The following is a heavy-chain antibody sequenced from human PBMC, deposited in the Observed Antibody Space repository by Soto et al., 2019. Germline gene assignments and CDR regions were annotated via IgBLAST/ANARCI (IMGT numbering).Heavy chain of an antibody. CDR2: ISGSGATS. D-gene: IGHD2-21*02. J-gene: IGHJ5*01. Sequence: PGGSLRLSCTASGFNFNNQAMSWIRQAPGKGLEWVSTISGSGATSLYADSVKGRFTIFKDSSQAYLDLKSLRVEDSATYYCAKTETMVVVTVQPRWFDSWGRGTLVTVSP. CDR1: GFNFNNQA. CDR3: AKTETMVVVTVQPRWFDS. V-gene: IGHV3-23*01.